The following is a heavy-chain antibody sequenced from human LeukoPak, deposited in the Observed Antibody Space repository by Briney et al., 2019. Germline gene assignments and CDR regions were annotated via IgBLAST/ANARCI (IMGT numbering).Heavy chain of an antibody. Sequence: PGGSLRLSCAASGFTFSSYSMNWVRQAPGKGLEWVSSISSSSYIYYADSVKGRFTISRDNAKNSLYLQMNSLRAEDTAVYYCARDSSGWTTGAFDIWGQGTMVTVSS. CDR3: ARDSSGWTTGAFDI. CDR2: ISSSSYI. D-gene: IGHD6-19*01. J-gene: IGHJ3*02. CDR1: GFTFSSYS. V-gene: IGHV3-21*01.